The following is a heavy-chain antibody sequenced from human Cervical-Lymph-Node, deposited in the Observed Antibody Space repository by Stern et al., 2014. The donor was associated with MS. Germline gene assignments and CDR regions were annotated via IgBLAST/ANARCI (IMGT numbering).Heavy chain of an antibody. J-gene: IGHJ5*02. CDR2: ILPILGTT. V-gene: IGHV1-69*06. CDR3: ARDLGVGPSVS. CDR1: GGTFNTSA. D-gene: IGHD5/OR15-5a*01. Sequence: VQLVESGAEVKKPASSVKVSCKASGGTFNTSAISWVRQAPGPGLEWMGGILPILGTTNYAQKFQGRVMFTADKSTSTAYMALSGLRYEDTAVYYCARDLGVGPSVSWGQGTVVTVSS.